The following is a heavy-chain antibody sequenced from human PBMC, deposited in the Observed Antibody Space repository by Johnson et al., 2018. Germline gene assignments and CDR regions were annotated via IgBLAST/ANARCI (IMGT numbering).Heavy chain of an antibody. CDR3: ARVRITMLVVGAFDI. CDR2: ISYDGSNK. CDR1: GFTFSSYS. D-gene: IGHD3-22*01. Sequence: VQLVQSGGGVVQPGRSLRLSCVVSGFTFSSYSMHWVRQAPGKGLEWVAVISYDGSNKYYADSVKGRFTISRDSSKNTLYLQMNSLGDKDTAVYYWARVRITMLVVGAFDIWRQGTMVTVSS. V-gene: IGHV3-30-3*01. J-gene: IGHJ3*02.